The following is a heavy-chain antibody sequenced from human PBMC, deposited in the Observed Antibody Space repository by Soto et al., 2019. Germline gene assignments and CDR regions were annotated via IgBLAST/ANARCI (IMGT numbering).Heavy chain of an antibody. CDR1: GYTFSNYG. V-gene: IGHV1-18*01. CDR2: TSGYNGNT. Sequence: QVQLMQSGAEVKKPGASVTVSCKTSGYTFSNYGINWVRQAPGQGLEWMGWTSGYNGNTNYAQTVQGRVTMTTDTSTGTVYMELRSLKSDDTAIYYCSRFIMVGGWFDPNYYHGMDVWGQGTTVTVSS. CDR3: SRFIMVGGWFDPNYYHGMDV. J-gene: IGHJ6*02. D-gene: IGHD6-19*01.